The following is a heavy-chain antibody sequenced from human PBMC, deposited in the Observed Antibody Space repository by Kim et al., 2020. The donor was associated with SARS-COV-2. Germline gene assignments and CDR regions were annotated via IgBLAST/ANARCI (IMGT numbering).Heavy chain of an antibody. V-gene: IGHV3-30*01. Sequence: SVKGRFTNSRDNSKNTLYLQMNSLGAEDTAVYYCARDAVSEDPTYYGMDVWGQGTTVTVSS. J-gene: IGHJ6*02. CDR3: ARDAVSEDPTYYGMDV.